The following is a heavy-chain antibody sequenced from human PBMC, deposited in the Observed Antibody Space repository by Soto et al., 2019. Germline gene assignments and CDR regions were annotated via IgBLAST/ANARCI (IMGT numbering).Heavy chain of an antibody. J-gene: IGHJ6*02. V-gene: IGHV1-8*01. CDR3: ARVGGYDILPGYYLPTYYYGMDV. CDR1: GYTFTSYD. CDR2: MNPNSGNT. Sequence: ASVKVSCKASGYTFTSYDINWVRQATGQGLEWMGWMNPNSGNTGYAQKFQCRVTMTRNTSISTAYMELSSLRSEDTAVYYCARVGGYDILPGYYLPTYYYGMDVWGQGTTVTVYS. D-gene: IGHD3-9*01.